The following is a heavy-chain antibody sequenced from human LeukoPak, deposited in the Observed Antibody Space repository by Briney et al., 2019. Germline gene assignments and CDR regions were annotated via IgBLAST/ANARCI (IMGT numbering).Heavy chain of an antibody. CDR1: GFTFSSYA. D-gene: IGHD2-15*01. CDR2: ISGSGGST. J-gene: IGHJ4*02. CDR3: AKRSGDSYYLDS. Sequence: GGPLRLSCAASGFTFSSYAMTWVRQAPGKGLEWVSAISGSGGSTYYADSVKGRFTISRDTSKSTLYLQMNSLRAEDTAVYYCAKRSGDSYYLDSWGQGTLVTVSS. V-gene: IGHV3-23*01.